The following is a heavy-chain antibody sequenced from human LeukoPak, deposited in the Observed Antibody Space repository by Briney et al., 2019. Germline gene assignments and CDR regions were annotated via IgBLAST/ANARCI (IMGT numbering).Heavy chain of an antibody. J-gene: IGHJ3*02. V-gene: IGHV4-39*01. D-gene: IGHD3-22*01. CDR3: ARGSGYYKNDAFDI. CDR2: IYYSGST. Sequence: WFRQAPGKGLEWIGSIYYSGSTYYNPSLKSRVTISVDTSKNQFSLKLSSVTAADTAVYYCARGSGYYKNDAFDIWGQGTMVTVSS.